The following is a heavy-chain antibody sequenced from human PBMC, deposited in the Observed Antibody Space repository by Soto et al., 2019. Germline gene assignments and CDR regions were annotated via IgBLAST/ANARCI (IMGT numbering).Heavy chain of an antibody. CDR1: GGSISSSNW. CDR2: IYHSGST. D-gene: IGHD1-26*01. V-gene: IGHV4-4*02. J-gene: IGHJ5*02. Sequence: SETLSLTCAVSGGSISSSNWWSWVRQPPGKGLEWIGEIYHSGSTNYNPSLKSRVTISVNKSKNQFSLKLSSVTAADTAVYSCARWYSGSYNWFDPWGQGTLVTVSS. CDR3: ARWYSGSYNWFDP.